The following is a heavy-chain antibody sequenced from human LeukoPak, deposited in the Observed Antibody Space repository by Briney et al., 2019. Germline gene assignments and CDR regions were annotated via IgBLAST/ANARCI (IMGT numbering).Heavy chain of an antibody. D-gene: IGHD3-22*01. Sequence: PSETLSLTXAVYGGSFGGYYWSWIRQPPGKGLEWIGEINHSGSTNYNPSLKSRVTISVDTSKNQFSLKLSSVTAADTAVYYCARAPRRSITMIVMPRGYYFDYWGQGTLVTVSS. CDR2: INHSGST. V-gene: IGHV4-34*01. CDR1: GGSFGGYY. CDR3: ARAPRRSITMIVMPRGYYFDY. J-gene: IGHJ4*02.